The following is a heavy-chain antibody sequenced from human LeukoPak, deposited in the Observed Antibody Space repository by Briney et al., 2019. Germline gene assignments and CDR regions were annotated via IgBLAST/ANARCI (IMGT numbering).Heavy chain of an antibody. CDR2: IYHGDSDT. Sequence: GESLKSSCKASGYSFTSYWIGWGRQMRGKRLEWMGIIYHGDSDTRYSPSFQGQVTISADKSISTAYLQWSSLKASDTAMYYCARHDSGSYHSDFQHWGQGTLVTVSS. CDR1: GYSFTSYW. V-gene: IGHV5-51*01. CDR3: ARHDSGSYHSDFQH. J-gene: IGHJ1*01. D-gene: IGHD1-26*01.